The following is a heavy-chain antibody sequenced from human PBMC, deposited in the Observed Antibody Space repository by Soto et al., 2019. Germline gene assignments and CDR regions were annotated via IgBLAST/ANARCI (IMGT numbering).Heavy chain of an antibody. Sequence: QVQLVQSGAEVKKPGSSVKVSCKASGGTFSSYAISWVRQAPGQGLEWMGGIIPIFGTANYAQKFQGRVTITADESTSTAYMELSSLRSEDTAVYYCARDRDSSCWHSTHDAFDIWGQGTMVTVSS. CDR3: ARDRDSSCWHSTHDAFDI. V-gene: IGHV1-69*01. D-gene: IGHD6-13*01. J-gene: IGHJ3*02. CDR2: IIPIFGTA. CDR1: GGTFSSYA.